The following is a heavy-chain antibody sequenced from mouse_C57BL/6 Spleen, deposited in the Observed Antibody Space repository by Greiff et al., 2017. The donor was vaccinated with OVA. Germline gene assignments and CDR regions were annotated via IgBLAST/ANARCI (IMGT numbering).Heavy chain of an antibody. Sequence: DVHLVESGGGLVKPGGSLKLSCAASGFTFSDYGMHWVRQAPEKGLEWVAYISSGSSTIYYADTVKGRFTISRDNAKNTLFLQMTSLRSEDTAMYYCAGDSSGYGAMDYWGQGTSVTVSS. CDR1: GFTFSDYG. CDR3: AGDSSGYGAMDY. V-gene: IGHV5-17*01. D-gene: IGHD3-2*02. J-gene: IGHJ4*01. CDR2: ISSGSSTI.